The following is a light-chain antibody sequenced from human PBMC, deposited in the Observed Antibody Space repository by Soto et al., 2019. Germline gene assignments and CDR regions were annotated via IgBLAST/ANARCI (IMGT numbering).Light chain of an antibody. CDR1: QSVSSN. V-gene: IGKV3-15*01. Sequence: EIVMTQSPATLSVSPGERATLSCRASQSVSSNLAWYQQKPGQAPRLLIYDASTRATGIPARFSGSGSGPEYSLTISSLQSEDSAVYYCQQWSWRSFTVTFGGGTKVEIK. CDR2: DAS. J-gene: IGKJ4*01. CDR3: QQWSWRSFTVT.